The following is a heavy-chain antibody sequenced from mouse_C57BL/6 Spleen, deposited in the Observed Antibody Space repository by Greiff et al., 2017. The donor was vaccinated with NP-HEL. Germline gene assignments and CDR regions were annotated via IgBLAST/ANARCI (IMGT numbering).Heavy chain of an antibody. Sequence: EVQVVESGGGLVKPGGSLKLSCAASGFTFSSYAMSWVRQTPEKRLEWVATISDGGSYTYYPDNVKGRFTISRDNAKNNLYLQMSHLKSEDTAMYYCAREGFITTVVATGNFDYWGQGTTLTVSS. D-gene: IGHD1-1*01. CDR3: AREGFITTVVATGNFDY. V-gene: IGHV5-4*01. J-gene: IGHJ2*01. CDR2: ISDGGSYT. CDR1: GFTFSSYA.